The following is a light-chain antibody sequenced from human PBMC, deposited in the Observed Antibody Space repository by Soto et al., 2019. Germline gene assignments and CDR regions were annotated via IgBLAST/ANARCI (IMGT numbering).Light chain of an antibody. Sequence: QSALTQPPSASGSPGQSVTISCIGTSSDVGGYNYVSWYQQHPGKAPKLMIYEVSKRPSGVPDRFSGSKSGNTASLTVSGLQAEDEADYYCSSYAASNNLRVFGGGTKVTVL. J-gene: IGLJ2*01. CDR2: EVS. CDR3: SSYAASNNLRV. CDR1: SSDVGGYNY. V-gene: IGLV2-8*01.